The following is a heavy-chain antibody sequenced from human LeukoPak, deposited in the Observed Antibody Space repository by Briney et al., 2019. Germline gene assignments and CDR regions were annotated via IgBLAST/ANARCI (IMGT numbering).Heavy chain of an antibody. Sequence: GGSLRLSCAASGFTFSSYGMHWVRQAPGKGLEWVAVISYDGSNKYYADSVKGRFTISEDNSKNTLYLQMNSLRAEDTAVYYCAKDLFVWFGELHDYYYGMDVWGQGTTVTVSS. J-gene: IGHJ6*02. CDR2: ISYDGSNK. CDR1: GFTFSSYG. CDR3: AKDLFVWFGELHDYYYGMDV. D-gene: IGHD3-10*01. V-gene: IGHV3-30*18.